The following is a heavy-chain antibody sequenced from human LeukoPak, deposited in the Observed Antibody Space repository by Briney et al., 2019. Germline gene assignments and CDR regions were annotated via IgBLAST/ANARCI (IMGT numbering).Heavy chain of an antibody. CDR2: VSAYNGKT. Sequence: ASVKVSCKASGYSYTTSYINWVRQAPGQGIEWMGWVSAYNGKTEYAQKFQGRVTMTTDSSTNTAYMDLTSLRSDDTAVYYCARGGTYYPCIDYWGQGTLVTVSS. CDR1: GYSYTTSY. D-gene: IGHD1-26*01. CDR3: ARGGTYYPCIDY. J-gene: IGHJ4*02. V-gene: IGHV1-18*01.